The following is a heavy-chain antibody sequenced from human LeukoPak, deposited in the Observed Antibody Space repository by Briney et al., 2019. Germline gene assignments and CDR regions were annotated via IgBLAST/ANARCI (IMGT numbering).Heavy chain of an antibody. CDR3: ARGGTSAAGIDY. CDR2: IWYDGSNK. V-gene: IGHV3-33*07. J-gene: IGHJ4*02. Sequence: GGSLRLSCAASGFNFRSNGMYWVRQAPGKGLEWVAVIWYDGSNKYYGDSVKGRFTVSRDNYKNTPYLEMNSLRAEDTAVYYCARGGTSAAGIDYWGQGTLVSVSS. D-gene: IGHD6-13*01. CDR1: GFNFRSNG.